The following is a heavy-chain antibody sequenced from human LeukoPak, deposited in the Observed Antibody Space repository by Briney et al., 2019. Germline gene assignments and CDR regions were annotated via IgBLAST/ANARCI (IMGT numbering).Heavy chain of an antibody. J-gene: IGHJ4*02. CDR3: ARDALNYYDSSGSELGG. Sequence: ASVKVSCKASGYTFTSYGISWVRQAPGQGLEWMGWISAYNGNTNYAQKLQGRVTMTTDTSISTAYMELSRLRSDDTAVYYCARDALNYYDSSGSELGGWGQGTLVTVSS. CDR1: GYTFTSYG. CDR2: ISAYNGNT. V-gene: IGHV1-18*01. D-gene: IGHD3-22*01.